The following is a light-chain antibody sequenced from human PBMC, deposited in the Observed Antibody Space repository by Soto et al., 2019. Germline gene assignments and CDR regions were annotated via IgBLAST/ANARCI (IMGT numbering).Light chain of an antibody. CDR3: QQSFSTPRT. J-gene: IGKJ1*01. Sequence: DIQMTQSPSSQSASVGDRVTITCRASQSINSYLNWYQQKPGKAPKLLIYAASSLQSGVPSRFSGSGSKTDFTLTITSLQPDDFATYYCQQSFSTPRTFGQGTRVDI. CDR1: QSINSY. V-gene: IGKV1-39*01. CDR2: AAS.